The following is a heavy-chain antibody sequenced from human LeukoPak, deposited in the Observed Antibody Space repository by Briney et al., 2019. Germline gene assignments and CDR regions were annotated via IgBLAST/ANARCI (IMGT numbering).Heavy chain of an antibody. V-gene: IGHV3-30*04. J-gene: IGHJ4*02. CDR3: ARDPTAVANLPQYYLDY. CDR2: ISYDRSLK. CDR1: GFTFSSYA. D-gene: IGHD4-23*01. Sequence: PGGSLRLSCAASGFTFSSYAMYWVRQAPGKGLEWVAVISYDRSLKYYADSVRGRFTISSDNSKNTLYLQMNSLRVEDTAVYYCARDPTAVANLPQYYLDYWGQGILVTVSS.